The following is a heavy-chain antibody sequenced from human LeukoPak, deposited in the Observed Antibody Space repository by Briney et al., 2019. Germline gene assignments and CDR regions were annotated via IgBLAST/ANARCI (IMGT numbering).Heavy chain of an antibody. CDR2: IYSGDTT. CDR1: GFTVSSNY. Sequence: GGSLRLSCAASGFTVSSNYMSWVRQAPGKGLEWVSVIYSGDTTYYADSVRGRFTISRDNSKNTLYLQMNSLRAEDTAVYYCARPDSSGEQTNFDYWGQGTLVTVSS. J-gene: IGHJ4*02. CDR3: ARPDSSGEQTNFDY. V-gene: IGHV3-66*04. D-gene: IGHD3-22*01.